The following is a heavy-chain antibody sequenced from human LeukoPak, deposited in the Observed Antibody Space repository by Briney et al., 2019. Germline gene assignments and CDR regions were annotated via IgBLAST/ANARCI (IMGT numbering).Heavy chain of an antibody. J-gene: IGHJ4*02. Sequence: GGSLRLSCAASGFSISSYAMSWVRHAPGKGLEWVSVISGRGDTTNYADSAKGRFTISRDNSKNTLYLHLNSLRVEDTAVYFCAKHRENFGDSCLDDYWGQGTLVNVSS. V-gene: IGHV3-23*01. D-gene: IGHD4-17*01. CDR3: AKHRENFGDSCLDDY. CDR2: ISGRGDTT. CDR1: GFSISSYA.